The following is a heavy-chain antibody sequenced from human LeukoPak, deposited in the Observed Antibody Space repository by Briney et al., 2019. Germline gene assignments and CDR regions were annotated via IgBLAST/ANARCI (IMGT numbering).Heavy chain of an antibody. Sequence: ASVKVSCKASGYTFTGYYMHWVRQAPGQGLEWMGWINPNSGGTNYAQKFQGRVTMTRDTSISTAYMELSRLRSDDTAVYYCARLGGAKVAYYDILTGDPTRDYWGQGTLVTVSS. CDR2: INPNSGGT. V-gene: IGHV1-2*02. CDR3: ARLGGAKVAYYDILTGDPTRDY. D-gene: IGHD3-9*01. J-gene: IGHJ4*02. CDR1: GYTFTGYY.